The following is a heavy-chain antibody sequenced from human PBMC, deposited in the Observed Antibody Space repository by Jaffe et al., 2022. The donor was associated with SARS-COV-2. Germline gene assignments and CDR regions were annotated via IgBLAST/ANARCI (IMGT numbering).Heavy chain of an antibody. CDR3: ARTWRRGYYPGTLGY. V-gene: IGHV3-23*01. CDR2: ISGSGGDT. CDR1: GFTFSSYA. D-gene: IGHD3-3*01. Sequence: EVQLLESGGGLVQPGGSLRLSCAASGFTFSSYAMSWVRQAPGKGLEWVSVISGSGGDTNYADSVKGRFTISRDNSKNTLNLQMNSLRAEDAAIYFCARTWRRGYYPGTLGYWGQGTLVTVSS. J-gene: IGHJ4*02.